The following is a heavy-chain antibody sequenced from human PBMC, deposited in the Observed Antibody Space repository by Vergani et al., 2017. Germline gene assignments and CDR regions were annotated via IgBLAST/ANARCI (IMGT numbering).Heavy chain of an antibody. Sequence: QVQLVQSGAEVKKPGASVKVPCKASGYTFTSYGISWVRQAPGQGLEWMGWISAYNGNTNYAQKLQGRVTMTEDTSTDTAYMELSSLRSEDTAVYYCATPPSSGWYWYFDLWGRGTLVTVSS. D-gene: IGHD6-19*01. CDR3: ATPPSSGWYWYFDL. V-gene: IGHV1-18*01. CDR1: GYTFTSYG. CDR2: ISAYNGNT. J-gene: IGHJ2*01.